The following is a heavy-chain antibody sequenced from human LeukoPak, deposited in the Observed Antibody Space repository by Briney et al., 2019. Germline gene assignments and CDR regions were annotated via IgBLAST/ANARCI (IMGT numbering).Heavy chain of an antibody. J-gene: IGHJ6*03. CDR2: ISSSSSYI. CDR1: GFTFSSYS. Sequence: GGSLRLSCAASGFTFSSYSMNWVRQAPRKGLEWVSSISSSSSYIYYADSVKGRFTISRDNAKNSLYLQMNSLRAEDTAVYYCARDGTVYDILTGYYTDYYYYYMDVWGKGTTVTVSS. V-gene: IGHV3-21*01. CDR3: ARDGTVYDILTGYYTDYYYYYMDV. D-gene: IGHD3-9*01.